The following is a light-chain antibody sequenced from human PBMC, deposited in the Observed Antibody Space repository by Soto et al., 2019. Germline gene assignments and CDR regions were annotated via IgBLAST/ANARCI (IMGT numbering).Light chain of an antibody. Sequence: QSVLTQPPSVSGAPGQRVTISCTGSSSNIGAGYDVHWYQQLPGTAPKLLIYGNTNRPSGVPDRFSGSKSGTSASLAITGRQAEDEADYYCQSHDTSLSGYVFGTRTKLTVL. V-gene: IGLV1-40*01. J-gene: IGLJ1*01. CDR2: GNT. CDR1: SSNIGAGYD. CDR3: QSHDTSLSGYV.